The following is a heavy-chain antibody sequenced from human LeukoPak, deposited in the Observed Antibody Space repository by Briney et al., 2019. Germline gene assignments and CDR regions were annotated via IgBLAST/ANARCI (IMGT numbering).Heavy chain of an antibody. D-gene: IGHD6-13*01. J-gene: IGHJ4*02. Sequence: GGSLRLSCAASGFTFSSYGMHWVRQAPGKGLEWVSYISSSGSTKYYADSVKGRFTISRDNSKNTLYLQMNSLRAEDTAVYYCVRGAYSSSWLNFDYWGQGTLVTVSS. CDR3: VRGAYSSSWLNFDY. V-gene: IGHV3-48*01. CDR1: GFTFSSYG. CDR2: ISSSGSTK.